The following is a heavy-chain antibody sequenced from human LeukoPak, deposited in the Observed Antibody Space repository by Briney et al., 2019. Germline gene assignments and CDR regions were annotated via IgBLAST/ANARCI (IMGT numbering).Heavy chain of an antibody. CDR3: ARETRGGVPPARNNCFDP. D-gene: IGHD2-2*01. V-gene: IGHV3-23*01. CDR1: GFTFSSYG. CDR2: ISGGGGNS. Sequence: GGSLRLSCAASGFTFSSYGMSWVRQAPGKGLEWVSAISGGGGNSYYADSVKGRFTISRDNSENMLYLQMNSVTAEDTAVYHCARETRGGVPPARNNCFDPWGQGTLVTVSS. J-gene: IGHJ5*02.